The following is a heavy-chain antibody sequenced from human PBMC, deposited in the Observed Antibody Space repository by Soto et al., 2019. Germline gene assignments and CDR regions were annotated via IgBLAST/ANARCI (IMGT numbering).Heavy chain of an antibody. D-gene: IGHD3-16*01. V-gene: IGHV3-33*01. CDR2: IWYDGSNK. Sequence: QVQLVESGGGVVQPGRSLRLSCAASGFTFSSYGMHWVRQAPGKGLEGVAVIWYDGSNKYYADSVKGRFTISRDNSKNTLYPEMNSLRAEDTAVYYCARGNVDYYYYYMDVWGKGTTVTVSS. CDR3: ARGNVDYYYYYMDV. CDR1: GFTFSSYG. J-gene: IGHJ6*03.